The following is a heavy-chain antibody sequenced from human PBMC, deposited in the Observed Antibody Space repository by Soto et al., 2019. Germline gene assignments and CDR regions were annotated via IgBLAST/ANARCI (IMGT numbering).Heavy chain of an antibody. CDR3: ARDGGDHDYGDSYYYYGMDV. Sequence: GGSLRLSCAASGFTFSDYYMSWIRQAPGKGLEWVSYISSSGSTIYYADSVKGRFTISRDNAKNSLYLQMNSLRAEHTAVYYCARDGGDHDYGDSYYYYGMDVWGQGTTVTVS. CDR1: GFTFSDYY. V-gene: IGHV3-11*01. CDR2: ISSSGSTI. D-gene: IGHD4-17*01. J-gene: IGHJ6*02.